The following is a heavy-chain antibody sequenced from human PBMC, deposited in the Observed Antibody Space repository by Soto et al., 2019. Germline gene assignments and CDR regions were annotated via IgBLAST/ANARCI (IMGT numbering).Heavy chain of an antibody. V-gene: IGHV1-18*01. CDR2: ISAYNGNT. Sequence: QVQLVQSGAEVKKPGASVKVSCKASGYTFTSYGISWVRQAPGQGLEWMGWISAYNGNTNYAQKLQGRVTMTTDTSTSTAYMELRSRRSDDTAVYYCARQRRGYSYGRYYYYGMDVWGRGTTVTVSS. J-gene: IGHJ6*02. CDR3: ARQRRGYSYGRYYYYGMDV. D-gene: IGHD5-18*01. CDR1: GYTFTSYG.